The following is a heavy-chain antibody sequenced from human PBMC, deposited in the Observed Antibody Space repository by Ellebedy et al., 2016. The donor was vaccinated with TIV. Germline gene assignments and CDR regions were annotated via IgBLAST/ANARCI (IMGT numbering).Heavy chain of an antibody. V-gene: IGHV4-30-4*01. D-gene: IGHD2-15*01. CDR3: ATGACSGGSCFSDH. CDR1: GGSLSSGDYY. Sequence: MPSETLSLTCTVSGGSLSSGDYYWTWIRQSPGKDLEWIGYLRYSAGTYHNPSLKSRVTISGDASKNQFSLSLTSVTAADTAVYYCATGACSGGSCFSDHWGQGTLVTVSS. J-gene: IGHJ4*02. CDR2: LRYSAGT.